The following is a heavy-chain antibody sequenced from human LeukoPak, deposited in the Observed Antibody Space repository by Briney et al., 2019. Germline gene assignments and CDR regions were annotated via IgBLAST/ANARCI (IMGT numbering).Heavy chain of an antibody. CDR3: TKNPPNWGFDF. Sequence: SVKVSCKASGGTFSSYAISWVRQAPGQGLEWMGGIIPIFGTANYAQKFQGRVTITADESTSTAYMELSSLRSEDTAVYYCTKNPPNWGFDFWAQGTLVTVSS. CDR1: GGTFSSYA. V-gene: IGHV1-69*13. J-gene: IGHJ4*02. D-gene: IGHD7-27*01. CDR2: IIPIFGTA.